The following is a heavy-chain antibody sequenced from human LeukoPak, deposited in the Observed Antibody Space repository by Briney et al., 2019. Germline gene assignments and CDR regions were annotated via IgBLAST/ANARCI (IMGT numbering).Heavy chain of an antibody. D-gene: IGHD5-12*01. V-gene: IGHV3-30*18. Sequence: PGGSLRLSCAASGFTVSSNYMSWVRQAPGKGLEGVAVISYDGSNKYYADSVKGRFTISRDNSKNTLYLQMNSLRDEDTAVYYCAKGGYDYVEIGYFDYWGQGTLVTVSS. CDR3: AKGGYDYVEIGYFDY. CDR2: ISYDGSNK. J-gene: IGHJ4*02. CDR1: GFTVSSNY.